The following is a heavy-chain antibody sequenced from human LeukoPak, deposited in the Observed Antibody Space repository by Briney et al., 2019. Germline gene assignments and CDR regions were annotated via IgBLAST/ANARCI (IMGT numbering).Heavy chain of an antibody. CDR2: INVDIANI. CDR1: GFSISRYY. D-gene: IGHD2-15*01. Sequence: ASVKVSCKASGFSISRYYMQWVRQTPGQRPEWMGWINVDIANIKYSENFQARLKITGDTSANTVYMELSSLTSEDTAVYYCARLRGRVGPCSGGTCPDCFDSWGQGTMVIVSS. J-gene: IGHJ5*01. V-gene: IGHV1-3*01. CDR3: ARLRGRVGPCSGGTCPDCFDS.